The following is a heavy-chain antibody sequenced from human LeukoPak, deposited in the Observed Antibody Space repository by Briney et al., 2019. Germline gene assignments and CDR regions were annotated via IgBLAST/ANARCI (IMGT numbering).Heavy chain of an antibody. CDR2: VPYSGTN. CDR1: GGSISYYF. J-gene: IGHJ4*01. V-gene: IGHV4-59*08. D-gene: IGHD1-26*01. CDR3: VRQKAVSADFEY. Sequence: PSETLSLTCTVSGGSISYYFWSWFRQSPGKGLNWIGNVPYSGTNTYNPSLESRLSMSVDTSKNKFSLTLNSATAADTDVYYCVRQKAVSADFEYWGQGTLVTVAS.